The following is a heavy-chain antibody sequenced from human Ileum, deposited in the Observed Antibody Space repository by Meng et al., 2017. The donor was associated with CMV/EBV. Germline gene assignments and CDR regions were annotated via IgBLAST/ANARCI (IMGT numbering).Heavy chain of an antibody. J-gene: IGHJ4*02. CDR2: ITYSGTT. CDR3: VRASITMIDY. V-gene: IGHV4-39*07. D-gene: IGHD3-22*01. Sequence: QVLLQESGPGLVRPSEHLSPPCIVSGDSISSGDYFWGWIRQPPKGLEGVASITYSGTTYYNPSLKSRVTMSVDTSKNQFSLKLNSVTAADTAVYYCVRASITMIDYWGQGTLVTVSS. CDR1: GDSISSGDYF.